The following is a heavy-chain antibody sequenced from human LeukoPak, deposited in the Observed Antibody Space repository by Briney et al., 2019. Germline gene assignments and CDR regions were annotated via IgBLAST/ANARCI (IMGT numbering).Heavy chain of an antibody. CDR1: GGSFSGYY. CDR2: INHSGST. Sequence: SETLSLTCAVYGGSFSGYYWSWIRQPPGKGLEWIGEINHSGSTNYNPSLKSRVTISVDTSKNQFSLKLSSVTAADTAVYFCARLYCTSTSCKLDYWGQGNLVTVSS. V-gene: IGHV4-34*01. J-gene: IGHJ4*02. D-gene: IGHD2-2*01. CDR3: ARLYCTSTSCKLDY.